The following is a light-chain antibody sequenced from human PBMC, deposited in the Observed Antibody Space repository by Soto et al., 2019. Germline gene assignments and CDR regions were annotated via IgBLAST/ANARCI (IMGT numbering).Light chain of an antibody. Sequence: VVLTQSPATLSVSPGERATLSCRASENINTYLAWYQHKPGQAPKLLIYDASNSATGIPARFSASGSVTDFTLTISSLEAEDFAVYYCQHRNDWLLPFGGGTTVEIK. CDR1: ENINTY. V-gene: IGKV3-11*01. J-gene: IGKJ4*01. CDR3: QHRNDWLLP. CDR2: DAS.